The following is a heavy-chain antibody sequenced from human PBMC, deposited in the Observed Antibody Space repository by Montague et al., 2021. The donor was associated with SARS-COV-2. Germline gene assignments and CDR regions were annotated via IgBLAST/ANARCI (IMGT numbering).Heavy chain of an antibody. CDR2: SGWDDDK. D-gene: IGHD3-22*01. CDR1: GFSLSTSGMC. CDR3: ARTHYYDSSGYHDAFDI. J-gene: IGHJ3*02. V-gene: IGHV2-70*11. Sequence: PPLVKPTQTLTLTCTFSGFSLSTSGMCVSWIRQPPGKALEWLARSGWDDDKYYSTSLKTRLTISKDTSKNRVVLTMTNMDPVDTATYYCARTHYYDSSGYHDAFDIWGQGTMVTVSS.